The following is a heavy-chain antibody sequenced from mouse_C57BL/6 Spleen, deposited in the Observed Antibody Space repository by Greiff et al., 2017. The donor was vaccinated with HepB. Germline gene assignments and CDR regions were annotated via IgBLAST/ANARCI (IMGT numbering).Heavy chain of an antibody. J-gene: IGHJ4*01. CDR2: INPNNGGT. CDR3: ARRGYYSNRYAMDY. V-gene: IGHV1-26*01. Sequence: VQLQQSGPELVKPGASVKISCKASGYTFTDYYMNWVKQSHGKSLEWIGDINPNNGGTSYNQKFKGKATLTVDKSSSTAYMELRSLTSEDSAVYYCARRGYYSNRYAMDYWGQGTSVTVSS. D-gene: IGHD2-5*01. CDR1: GYTFTDYY.